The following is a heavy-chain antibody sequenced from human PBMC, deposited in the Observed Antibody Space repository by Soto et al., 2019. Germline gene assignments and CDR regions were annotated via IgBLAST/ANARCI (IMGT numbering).Heavy chain of an antibody. CDR2: ISSNSAYI. V-gene: IGHV3-21*01. J-gene: IGHJ5*02. CDR3: TRDASRDSSARGWFDP. Sequence: PGGSLRLSCAASGFTFHSFTMNWGRQAPGKGLEWVSTISSNSAYIYYTDALRGRFTISRDNAKNSLHLQMINLRAEDTAVYYCTRDASRDSSARGWFDPWGPGTLVTVSS. CDR1: GFTFHSFT. D-gene: IGHD6-13*01.